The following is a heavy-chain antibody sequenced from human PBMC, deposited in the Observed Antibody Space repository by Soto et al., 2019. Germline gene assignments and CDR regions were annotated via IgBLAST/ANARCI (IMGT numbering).Heavy chain of an antibody. CDR3: ARGSMYCSSTSCSPDY. CDR2: ISSSSSYI. D-gene: IGHD2-2*01. V-gene: IGHV3-21*01. CDR1: GFTFSSYS. Sequence: GGSLRLSCAASGFTFSSYSMNWVRQAPGKGLEWVSSISSSSSYIYYADSVKGRFTISRDNAKNSLYLQMNSLRAEDTAVYYCARGSMYCSSTSCSPDYWGQGTLVTVSS. J-gene: IGHJ4*02.